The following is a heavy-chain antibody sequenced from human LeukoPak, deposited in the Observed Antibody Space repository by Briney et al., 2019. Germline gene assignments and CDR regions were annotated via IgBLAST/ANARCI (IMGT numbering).Heavy chain of an antibody. CDR2: IYYSGCT. D-gene: IGHD4-23*01. Sequence: SKTLSLTCTVSGGSISSYYWSWIRQPPGKGLEWIGYIYYSGCTNYNPSLKSRVTISVDTSKNQFSLKLSSVTAADTAVYYCAREGTTVVTPSHAFDIWGQGTMVTVSS. CDR3: AREGTTVVTPSHAFDI. J-gene: IGHJ3*02. V-gene: IGHV4-59*01. CDR1: GGSISSYY.